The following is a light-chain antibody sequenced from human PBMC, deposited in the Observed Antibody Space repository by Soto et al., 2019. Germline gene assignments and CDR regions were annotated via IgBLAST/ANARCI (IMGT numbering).Light chain of an antibody. CDR3: GSYTTSSTLYV. J-gene: IGLJ1*01. V-gene: IGLV2-14*01. Sequence: QSARTQPASVSGSPGQPITISCTGTSSDVGGYNYVSWYQQHPGKAPKVMIYDVSNRPSGVSNRFSGSKSGNTASLTISGLQAEDEADYYCGSYTTSSTLYVFGTGTKVTVL. CDR1: SSDVGGYNY. CDR2: DVS.